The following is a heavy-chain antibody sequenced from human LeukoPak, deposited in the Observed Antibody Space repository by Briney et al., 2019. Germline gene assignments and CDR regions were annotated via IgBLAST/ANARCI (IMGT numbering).Heavy chain of an antibody. CDR1: GGSISSYY. CDR3: ARGTSGKWFGEYYYYMDV. CDR2: IYTSGST. Sequence: SETLSLTCTVSGGSISSYYWSWLRQPAGKGLEWIGRIYTSGSTNYNPSLKSRVTMSVDTSKNQFSLKLSSVTAADTAVYYCARGTSGKWFGEYYYYMDVWGKGTTVTISS. D-gene: IGHD3-10*01. V-gene: IGHV4-4*07. J-gene: IGHJ6*03.